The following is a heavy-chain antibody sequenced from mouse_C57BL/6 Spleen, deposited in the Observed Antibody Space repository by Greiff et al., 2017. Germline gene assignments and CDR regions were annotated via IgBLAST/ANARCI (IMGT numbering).Heavy chain of an antibody. J-gene: IGHJ4*01. V-gene: IGHV1-82*01. CDR2: IYPGDGDT. Sequence: QVQLKQSGPELVKPGASVKISCKASGYAFSSSWMNWVKQRPGKGLEWIGRIYPGDGDTNYNGKFKGKATLTADKSSSTAYMQLSSLTSEDSAVYFCARNYGSAMDYWGQGTSVTVSS. CDR3: ARNYGSAMDY. CDR1: GYAFSSSW. D-gene: IGHD1-1*01.